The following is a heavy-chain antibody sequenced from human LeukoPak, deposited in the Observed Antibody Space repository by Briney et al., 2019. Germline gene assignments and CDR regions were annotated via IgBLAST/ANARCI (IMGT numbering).Heavy chain of an antibody. Sequence: SETLSLTCTVSGGPITSSYYYWGWIRQPPGKGLEWIGSIYYSGSTYYIPSLKSRVTISVDTSKNQFSLKLSSVTAADTAVYYCTREIRFNYYYMDVWGKGTTVTVSS. J-gene: IGHJ6*03. CDR3: TREIRFNYYYMDV. CDR2: IYYSGST. CDR1: GGPITSSYYY. V-gene: IGHV4-39*07. D-gene: IGHD3-16*01.